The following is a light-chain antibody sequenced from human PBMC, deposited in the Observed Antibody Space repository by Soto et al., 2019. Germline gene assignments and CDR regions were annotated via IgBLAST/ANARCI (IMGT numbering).Light chain of an antibody. Sequence: EIVLTQSPGTLSLSPGERATLSCRTSQSVDSSFVAWFQQKPGQAPRLLVYGASSRATGIPDRFSGSGSGTDFTLTINRLEPEDFAMYFCQQYGSSPWTFGQATKVEIK. CDR3: QQYGSSPWT. J-gene: IGKJ1*01. CDR2: GAS. V-gene: IGKV3-20*01. CDR1: QSVDSSF.